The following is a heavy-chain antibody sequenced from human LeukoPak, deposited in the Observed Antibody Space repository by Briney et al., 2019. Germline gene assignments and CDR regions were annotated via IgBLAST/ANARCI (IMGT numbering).Heavy chain of an antibody. V-gene: IGHV4-30-4*01. Sequence: SETLSLTCTVSGGSISSGDYYWSWIRQPPGKGLEWIGYIYSSGSTYYNPSLKSRVTISVDTSKNQFSLKLSSVTAADTAVYYCARVGNDYVWGSYRFNYWGQGTLVTVSS. CDR1: GGSISSGDYY. J-gene: IGHJ4*02. CDR2: IYSSGST. D-gene: IGHD3-16*02. CDR3: ARVGNDYVWGSYRFNY.